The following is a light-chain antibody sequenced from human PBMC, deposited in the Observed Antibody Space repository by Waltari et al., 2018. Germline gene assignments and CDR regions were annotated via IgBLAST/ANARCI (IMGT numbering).Light chain of an antibody. CDR2: DVT. V-gene: IGLV2-11*01. CDR3: CSYVGAYSWV. J-gene: IGLJ3*02. CDR1: GSDIGASNY. Sequence: QSALTQPLSVSGSPGQSVTISCTGTGSDIGASNYVSWYQQHPDKAPKLIIYDVTERPSGVPDRFSGSKSGNTASLTISGLQAEDEAHYYCCSYVGAYSWVFGGGTDLTVV.